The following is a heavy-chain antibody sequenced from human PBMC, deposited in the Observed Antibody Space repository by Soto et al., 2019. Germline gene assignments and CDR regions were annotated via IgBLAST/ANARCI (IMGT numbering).Heavy chain of an antibody. V-gene: IGHV1-69*13. J-gene: IGHJ5*02. CDR1: GGTFSSYA. D-gene: IGHD3-22*01. CDR2: IIPIFGTA. Sequence: SVKVSCKASGGTFSSYAISWARQAPGQGLEWMGGIIPIFGTANYAQKFQGRVTITADESTSTAYMELSSLRSEDTAVYYCARDRSDYYDSSGYYPWGQGTLVTVSS. CDR3: ARDRSDYYDSSGYYP.